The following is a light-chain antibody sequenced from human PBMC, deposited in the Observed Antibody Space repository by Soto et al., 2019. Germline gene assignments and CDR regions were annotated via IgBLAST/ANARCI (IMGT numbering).Light chain of an antibody. CDR2: WAS. Sequence: DIVMTQSPDSLAVSLGERATINCKSSRSLLYCSKNKNYFAWYQQKPGQPPKLLIYWASTRESGVPDRFSGSGSGTDVTLTISSLQAEDVAVYYCQQYYTTPRTFGQGTKLEI. V-gene: IGKV4-1*01. CDR1: RSLLYCSKNKNY. J-gene: IGKJ2*01. CDR3: QQYYTTPRT.